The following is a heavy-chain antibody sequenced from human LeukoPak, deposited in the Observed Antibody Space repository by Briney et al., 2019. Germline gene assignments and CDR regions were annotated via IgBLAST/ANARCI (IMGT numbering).Heavy chain of an antibody. CDR3: ARGGGDTAMVNWFDP. V-gene: IGHV4-34*01. J-gene: IGHJ5*02. Sequence: KPSETLSLTCAVYGGSFSGYYWSWIRPPPGKRLEWIGEINHSGSTNYNPSLKSRVTISVDTSKNQFSLKLSSVTAADTAVYYCARGGGDTAMVNWFDPWGQGTLVTVSS. CDR2: INHSGST. CDR1: GGSFSGYY. D-gene: IGHD5-18*01.